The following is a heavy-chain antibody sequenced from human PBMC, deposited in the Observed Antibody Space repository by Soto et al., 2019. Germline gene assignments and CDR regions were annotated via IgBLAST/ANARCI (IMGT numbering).Heavy chain of an antibody. J-gene: IGHJ6*02. CDR3: TANPRYSSGWYGASTSYYYGMDV. V-gene: IGHV1-58*01. CDR2: IVVGSGNT. Sequence: GASVKVSFKASGFTFTYSAVQWVRQARGRRLEWIGWIVVGSGNTNFAQKFQERVTSTRDMSTNTAYMELSGLKSEDTALYYCTANPRYSSGWYGASTSYYYGMDVWGQGTTVTVSS. D-gene: IGHD6-19*01. CDR1: GFTFTYSA.